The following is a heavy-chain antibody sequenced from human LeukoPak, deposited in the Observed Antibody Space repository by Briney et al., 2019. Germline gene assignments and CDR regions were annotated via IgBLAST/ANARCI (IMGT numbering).Heavy chain of an antibody. V-gene: IGHV3-23*01. D-gene: IGHD6-19*01. CDR3: AKDSIGSSGWSGLWLDSEYFQH. J-gene: IGHJ1*01. CDR1: GFTFSSYA. Sequence: GGSLRLSCAASGFTFSSYAMSWVRQAPGKGLEWVSAISGSGGSTYYADSVKGRFTISRDNPKNTLYLQMNSLRAEDTAVYYCAKDSIGSSGWSGLWLDSEYFQHWGQGTLVTVSS. CDR2: ISGSGGST.